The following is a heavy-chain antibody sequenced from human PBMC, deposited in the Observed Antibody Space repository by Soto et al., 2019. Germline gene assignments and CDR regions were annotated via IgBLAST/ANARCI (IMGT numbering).Heavy chain of an antibody. CDR2: FDPEDGET. D-gene: IGHD3-22*01. CDR1: GYTLTELS. V-gene: IGHV1-24*01. J-gene: IGHJ3*02. CDR3: ATPNMIAVARGAFDI. Sequence: ASVKVSCKVSGYTLTELSMHWVRQAPGKGLEWMGGFDPEDGETIYAQKFQGRVTMTEDTSTDTAYMELSSLRSEDTAVYYCATPNMIAVARGAFDIWGQGTMVTVSS.